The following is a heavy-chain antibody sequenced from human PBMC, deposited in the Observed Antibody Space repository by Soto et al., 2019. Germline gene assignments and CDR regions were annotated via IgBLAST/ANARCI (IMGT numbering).Heavy chain of an antibody. CDR1: GFTVDDYA. D-gene: IGHD5-12*01. V-gene: IGHV3-9*01. J-gene: IGHJ6*02. Sequence: GGSLRLSCAASGFTVDDYAMHWVRHAPGKGLEWVSGLSWNSGNIAYADSVKGRFTIYRDNAKNSLYLQRDSLRAEDTALYYCAKDIWRGYSGSDSAVRYYYYHGMDVWGQGTTVTVSS. CDR2: LSWNSGNI. CDR3: AKDIWRGYSGSDSAVRYYYYHGMDV.